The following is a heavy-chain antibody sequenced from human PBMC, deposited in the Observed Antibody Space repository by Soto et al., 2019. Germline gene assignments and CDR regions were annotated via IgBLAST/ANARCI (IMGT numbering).Heavy chain of an antibody. J-gene: IGHJ5*02. CDR3: AGRAMAVTWLDP. Sequence: QVRLVQSGAELKRPGSSVKVSCRVSGDSDGIYNIAWVRQAPGQGLEWLGGIVPLIGTTDYSQRFRGRVTITADESTGTAYLELHSQKSEDTAVYYCAGRAMAVTWLDPWGQGTPVIVSA. CDR2: IVPLIGTT. V-gene: IGHV1-69*01. D-gene: IGHD6-19*01. CDR1: GDSDGIYN.